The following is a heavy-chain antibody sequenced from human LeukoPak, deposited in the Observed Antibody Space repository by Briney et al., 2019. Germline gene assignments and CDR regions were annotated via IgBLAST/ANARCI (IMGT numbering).Heavy chain of an antibody. D-gene: IGHD5-18*01. V-gene: IGHV3-23*01. Sequence: PGGSLRLSCAASGFTFSSSVMNWVRQSPGKGLECVSTLTGSGDNTHYADSVKGRFTISRDNSKNTLYLQMNSLRAEDTAVYYCASARGSNYGSLGDWGQGTLVTVSS. CDR1: GFTFSSSV. J-gene: IGHJ4*02. CDR3: ASARGSNYGSLGD. CDR2: LTGSGDNT.